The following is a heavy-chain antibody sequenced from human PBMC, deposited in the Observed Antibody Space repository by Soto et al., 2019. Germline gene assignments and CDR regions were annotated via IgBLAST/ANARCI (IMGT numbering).Heavy chain of an antibody. Sequence: QVQLQEPGPGLVKPSQTLSLTCTVSGGSISGGGYYWSWVRQHPGKGLEWIGFISDSGSAYYNPSLKSRVTISVDTSTNQFSLKLSSVTAADTAVYYCAKDPLYRWFDPWGQGTLVTVAS. CDR2: ISDSGSA. J-gene: IGHJ5*02. V-gene: IGHV4-31*03. D-gene: IGHD2-2*02. CDR1: GGSISGGGYY. CDR3: AKDPLYRWFDP.